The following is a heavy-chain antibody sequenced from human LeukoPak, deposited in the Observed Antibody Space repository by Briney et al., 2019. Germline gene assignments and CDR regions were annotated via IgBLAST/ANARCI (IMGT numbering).Heavy chain of an antibody. CDR1: GLTLSSYD. CDR3: ASYRRGLRRERLYDY. D-gene: IGHD5-12*01. Sequence: GGSLRLSCAASGLTLSSYDMIWVRQSPGEGLEWVSAISGRGCRTYYADSVKGRFTISRDNSKNPLSLQMNSLRAEDTAVYYCASYRRGLRRERLYDYWGQGTLVAVSS. V-gene: IGHV3-23*01. J-gene: IGHJ4*02. CDR2: ISGRGCRT.